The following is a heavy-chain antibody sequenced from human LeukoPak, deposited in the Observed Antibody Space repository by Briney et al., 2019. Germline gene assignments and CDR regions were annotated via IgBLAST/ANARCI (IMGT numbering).Heavy chain of an antibody. CDR3: ATTYDSSGYYGY. Sequence: PGGSLRLSCAASGFTFSSYAMSWVRQAPGKGLEWIGSIYYSGSTYYNPSLKSRVTISVDTSKNQFSLKLSSVTAADTAVYYCATTYDSSGYYGYWGQGTLVTVSS. V-gene: IGHV4-59*05. CDR2: IYYSGST. CDR1: GFTFSSYA. D-gene: IGHD3-22*01. J-gene: IGHJ4*02.